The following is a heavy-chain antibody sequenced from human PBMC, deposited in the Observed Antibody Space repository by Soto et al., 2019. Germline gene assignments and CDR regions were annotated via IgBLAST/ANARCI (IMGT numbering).Heavy chain of an antibody. Sequence: QVQLVQSGAEVKKPGASVKVSCKASGYTFTSYAMHWVRQAPGQRLEWMGWINAGNGNTKYSQKFQGRVTITRDTSASTAYMELSSLRSEDTAVYYCARADAYGDDNALDYWGEGTLVTVSS. CDR3: ARADAYGDDNALDY. D-gene: IGHD4-17*01. CDR2: INAGNGNT. V-gene: IGHV1-3*01. J-gene: IGHJ4*02. CDR1: GYTFTSYA.